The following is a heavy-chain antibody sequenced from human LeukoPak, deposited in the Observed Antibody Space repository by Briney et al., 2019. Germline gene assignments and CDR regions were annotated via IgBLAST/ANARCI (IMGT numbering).Heavy chain of an antibody. Sequence: PSETLSLTCTVSGASINSYYWSWIRQPPGKGLEWIASIYSSGDTNYNPPLSSRASISLDTSKNLCSLRLTSVTAADTAVYFCARHVIYSGGYSYWFDPWGLGTLVTVSS. D-gene: IGHD1-26*01. CDR1: GASINSYY. J-gene: IGHJ5*02. CDR2: IYSSGDT. V-gene: IGHV4-59*08. CDR3: ARHVIYSGGYSYWFDP.